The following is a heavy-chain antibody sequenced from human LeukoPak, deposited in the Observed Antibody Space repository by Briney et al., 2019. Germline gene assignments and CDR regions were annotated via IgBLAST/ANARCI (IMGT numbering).Heavy chain of an antibody. D-gene: IGHD3-10*01. Sequence: PGGSLRLSCAASGFTLSSYGMHWVRQAPGKGLEWVAVISYNGSNKYYADSVKGRFTISRDNSKNTLYLQMNSLRAEDTAVYYCAKPKATFGELFHLDYWGQGTLVTVSS. CDR2: ISYNGSNK. J-gene: IGHJ4*02. CDR1: GFTLSSYG. V-gene: IGHV3-30*18. CDR3: AKPKATFGELFHLDY.